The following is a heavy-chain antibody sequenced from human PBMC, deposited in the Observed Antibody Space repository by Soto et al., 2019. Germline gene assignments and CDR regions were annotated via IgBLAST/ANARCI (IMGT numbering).Heavy chain of an antibody. V-gene: IGHV1-18*01. D-gene: IGHD3-3*01. J-gene: IGHJ4*02. CDR2: ISAYNGNT. CDR3: ARTPRDFWSGYAMTIDY. CDR1: GYTFTSYG. Sequence: GASVKVSCKASGYTFTSYGISWVRQAPGQGLEWMGWISAYNGNTNYAQKLQGRVTMTTDTSTSTAYMELRSLRSDDTAVYYCARTPRDFWSGYAMTIDYWGQGTLVTVSS.